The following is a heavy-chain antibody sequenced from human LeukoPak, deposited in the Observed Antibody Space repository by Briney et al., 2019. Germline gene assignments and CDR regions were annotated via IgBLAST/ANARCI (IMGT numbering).Heavy chain of an antibody. D-gene: IGHD1-1*01. Sequence: GGSLRLSCAASGFTFSNYAMSWVRQAPGKGLEWVSAISGSGGTTYYADSVKGRFTISRDNFKNTLYLQMNSLRAEDTAVYCCAKDRYGTNWNDAFDVWGQGTMVTVSS. CDR1: GFTFSNYA. V-gene: IGHV3-23*01. J-gene: IGHJ3*01. CDR3: AKDRYGTNWNDAFDV. CDR2: ISGSGGTT.